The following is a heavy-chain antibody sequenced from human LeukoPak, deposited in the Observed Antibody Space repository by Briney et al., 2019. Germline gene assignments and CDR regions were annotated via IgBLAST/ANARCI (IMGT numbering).Heavy chain of an antibody. CDR3: ARVAPPNPY. V-gene: IGHV4-34*01. CDR1: GGSFSSYY. Sequence: PSETLSLTCAVYGGSFSSYYWSWIRQPPGKGLDWIGEINHSGSTNYNPSLKSRVTISVDTSKKQFSLKMSSVTAADTAVYYCARVAPPNPYWGQGTLVTVSS. CDR2: INHSGST. J-gene: IGHJ4*02.